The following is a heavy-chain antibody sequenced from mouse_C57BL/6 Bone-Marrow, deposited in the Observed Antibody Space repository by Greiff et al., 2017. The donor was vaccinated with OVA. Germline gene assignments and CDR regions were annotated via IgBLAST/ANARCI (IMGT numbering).Heavy chain of an antibody. D-gene: IGHD1-1*01. Sequence: EVQVVESGGDLVKPGGSLKLSCAASGFTFSSYGMSWVRQTPDKRLEWVATISSGGSYTYYPDSVKGRFTISRDNAKNTLYLQMSSLKSEDTAVYYCARHGDYGSFFDYWGQGTTLTVSS. J-gene: IGHJ2*01. CDR2: ISSGGSYT. V-gene: IGHV5-6*01. CDR1: GFTFSSYG. CDR3: ARHGDYGSFFDY.